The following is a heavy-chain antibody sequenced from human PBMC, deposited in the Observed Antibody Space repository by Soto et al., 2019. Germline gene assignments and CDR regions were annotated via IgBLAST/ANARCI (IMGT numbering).Heavy chain of an antibody. Sequence: GGSLRLSCAASGFTFSSYGMYWVRQAPGKGLEWVAVISYDGSSKYYADSVKGRLTISRDNSENTLYSQMNSLRAEDTAVYYCAKGSIVGATKDWFDPWGQGTLVTVSS. CDR2: ISYDGSSK. J-gene: IGHJ5*02. V-gene: IGHV3-30*18. CDR1: GFTFSSYG. CDR3: AKGSIVGATKDWFDP. D-gene: IGHD1-26*01.